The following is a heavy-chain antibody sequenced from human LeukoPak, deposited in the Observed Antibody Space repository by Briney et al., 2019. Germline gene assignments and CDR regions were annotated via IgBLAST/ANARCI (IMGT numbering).Heavy chain of an antibody. Sequence: GASVKVCCKASGYAFTSYDINSVRQATGQGLEWMGWMNPNSGNTDYAQKFKGRVAMTRDTSTSTVYMELSSLRSGDTAVYYCARGAWTSSFDYWGKGTLVTVSS. CDR2: MNPNSGNT. V-gene: IGHV1-8*01. CDR1: GYAFTSYD. J-gene: IGHJ4*02. CDR3: ARGAWTSSFDY. D-gene: IGHD6-6*01.